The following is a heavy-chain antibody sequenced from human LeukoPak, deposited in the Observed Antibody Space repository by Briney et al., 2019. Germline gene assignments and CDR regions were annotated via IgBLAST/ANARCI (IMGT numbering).Heavy chain of an antibody. Sequence: ASVKVSCKVSGYSLTELSMHWVRQAPGQGLEWMGYINPHSGGTSSPQKFQGRVTMTTDTSISAAYMELGSLISDDTAMYYCVREGNELLSKNFDYWGQGTLVTVSS. D-gene: IGHD2-21*02. CDR3: VREGNELLSKNFDY. J-gene: IGHJ4*02. CDR1: GYSLTELS. V-gene: IGHV1-2*02. CDR2: INPHSGGT.